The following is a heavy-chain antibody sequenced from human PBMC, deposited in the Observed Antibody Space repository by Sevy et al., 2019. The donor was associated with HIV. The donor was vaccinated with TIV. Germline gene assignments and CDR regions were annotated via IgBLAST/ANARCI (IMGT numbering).Heavy chain of an antibody. Sequence: GESLKISCAASGFTFNSYWMSWVRQAPGKGLEWVANIKQDGSEKYYVDSVKGRFTISRDNSQNSLFLQMNTLRAEDTAVYYCAREGSPYDTYYYYYRMDVWGQGTTVTVSS. CDR1: GFTFNSYW. J-gene: IGHJ6*02. V-gene: IGHV3-7*01. CDR2: IKQDGSEK. CDR3: AREGSPYDTYYYYYRMDV. D-gene: IGHD5-12*01.